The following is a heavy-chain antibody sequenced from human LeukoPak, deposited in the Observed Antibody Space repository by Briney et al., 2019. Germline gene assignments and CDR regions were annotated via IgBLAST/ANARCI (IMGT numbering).Heavy chain of an antibody. CDR3: ASWPTLSLRTSIAAAPDY. CDR2: ISYDGNNE. D-gene: IGHD6-13*01. Sequence: QPGRSLRLSCAASGFTFSGYALHWVRQAPGKGLEWMAVISYDGNNEYYADSVKGRFTISRDNAKNSLYLQMNSLRAEDTAVYYCASWPTLSLRTSIAAAPDYWGQGTLVTVSS. V-gene: IGHV3-30-3*01. CDR1: GFTFSGYA. J-gene: IGHJ4*02.